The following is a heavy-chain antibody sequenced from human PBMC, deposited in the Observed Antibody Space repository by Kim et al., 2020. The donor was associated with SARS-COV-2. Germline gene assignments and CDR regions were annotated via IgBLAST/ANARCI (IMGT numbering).Heavy chain of an antibody. J-gene: IGHJ3*02. V-gene: IGHV5-51*01. D-gene: IGHD4-17*01. CDR2: IYPGDSDT. CDR1: GYSFTSYW. Sequence: GESLKISCKGSGYSFTSYWIGWVRQMPGKGLEWMGIIYPGDSDTRYSPSFQGQVTISADKSISTAYLQWSSLKASDTAMYYCARHALVFNDYGGNNDAFDIWGQGTMVTVSS. CDR3: ARHALVFNDYGGNNDAFDI.